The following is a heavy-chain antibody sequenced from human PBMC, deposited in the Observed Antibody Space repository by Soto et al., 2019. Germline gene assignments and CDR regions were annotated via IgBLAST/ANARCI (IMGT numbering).Heavy chain of an antibody. J-gene: IGHJ4*02. CDR2: IRSKAYGGTT. CDR1: GFTFGDYA. D-gene: IGHD3-22*01. CDR3: TRDPEAYYDSSGSY. Sequence: GGSLRLSCTASGFTFGDYAMSWFRQAPGKGLEWVGFIRSKAYGGTTEYAASVKGRFTTSRDDSKSIAYLQMNSLKTEDTAVYYCTRDPEAYYDSSGSYWGQGTLVTVSS. V-gene: IGHV3-49*03.